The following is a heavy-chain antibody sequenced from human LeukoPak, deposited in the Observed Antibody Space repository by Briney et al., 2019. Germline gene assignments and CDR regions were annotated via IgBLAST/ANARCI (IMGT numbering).Heavy chain of an antibody. V-gene: IGHV3-74*01. CDR1: GFTFNSYW. J-gene: IGHJ4*02. CDR2: INNDGSTT. D-gene: IGHD6-13*01. CDR3: AKDRLSGAAAGYYFDY. Sequence: PGGSLRLSCAASGFTFNSYWMHWVRQAPGKGLVWVSQINNDGSTTRYADSVKGRFTISRDNAENTLYLQMNSLRAEDTAVYYCAKDRLSGAAAGYYFDYWGQGTLVTVSS.